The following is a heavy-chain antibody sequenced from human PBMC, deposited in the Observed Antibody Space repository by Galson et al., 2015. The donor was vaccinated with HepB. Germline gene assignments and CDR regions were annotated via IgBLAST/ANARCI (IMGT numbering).Heavy chain of an antibody. D-gene: IGHD5-12*01. J-gene: IGHJ4*02. CDR1: GFTFGSHS. V-gene: IGHV3-21*01. Sequence: SLRLSCAASGFTFGSHSMNWVRQAPGKGLEWVSSISSSSSYIYYADSVKGRFTISRDNAKNSLYLQMNSLRAEDTAVYYCARDSGYDWGPFDYWGQGTLVTVSS. CDR2: ISSSSSYI. CDR3: ARDSGYDWGPFDY.